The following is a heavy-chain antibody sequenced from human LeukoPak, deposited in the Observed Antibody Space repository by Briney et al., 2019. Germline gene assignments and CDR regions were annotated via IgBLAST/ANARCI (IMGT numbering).Heavy chain of an antibody. J-gene: IGHJ4*02. CDR1: GGSISSGGYY. CDR2: IYYSGST. V-gene: IGHV4-31*03. Sequence: SQTLSLTCTVSGGSISSGGYYWGWIRQHPGKGLEWIGYIYYSGSTYYNPSLKSRVTISVDTSKNQFSLKLSSVTAADTAVYYCARGLADYGGNPVMSDYWGQGTLVTVSS. D-gene: IGHD4-23*01. CDR3: ARGLADYGGNPVMSDY.